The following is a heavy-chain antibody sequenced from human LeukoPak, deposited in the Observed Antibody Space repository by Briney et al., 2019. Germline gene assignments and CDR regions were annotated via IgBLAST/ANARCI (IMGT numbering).Heavy chain of an antibody. D-gene: IGHD6-6*01. CDR2: IRPGDSDT. Sequence: GESLKIYCKGSGYTFTSYFIGWVRQVPAQGLEWVAIIRPGDSDTRYSPSFRGQVTVSADRSINTAYLQWSSPKASDTAMYYCVRHRSDSGSSPIDFWGQGTLVTVSS. CDR3: VRHRSDSGSSPIDF. J-gene: IGHJ4*02. CDR1: GYTFTSYF. V-gene: IGHV5-51*01.